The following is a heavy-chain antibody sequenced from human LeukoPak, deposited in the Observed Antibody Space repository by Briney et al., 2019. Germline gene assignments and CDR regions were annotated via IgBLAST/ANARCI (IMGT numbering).Heavy chain of an antibody. J-gene: IGHJ6*03. CDR3: ARGDWSGWSTEHYYMDV. V-gene: IGHV3-49*03. D-gene: IGHD3-3*01. CDR2: IRNKAYGGTI. Sequence: GGSLRLSCTASGFTFDDYAMSWFRQAPGKGLEWISFIRNKAYGGTIEYAASVKGRFTVSRDDSKSIAYLQMNSLRTEDTAVYYCARGDWSGWSTEHYYMDVWGKGTTVTVSS. CDR1: GFTFDDYA.